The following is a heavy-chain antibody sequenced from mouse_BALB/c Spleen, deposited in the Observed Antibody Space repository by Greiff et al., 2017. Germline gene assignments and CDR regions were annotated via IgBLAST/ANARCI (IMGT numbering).Heavy chain of an antibody. CDR2: IDPANGNT. V-gene: IGHV14-3*02. D-gene: IGHD1-1*01. CDR3: ARWYYGSSPYYFDY. Sequence: EVQLQQSGAELVKPGASVKLSCTASGFNIKDTYMHWVKQRPEQGLEWIGRIDPANGNTKYDPKFQGKATITADTSSNTAYLPLSSLTSEDPAVYYCARWYYGSSPYYFDYWGQGTTLTVSS. J-gene: IGHJ2*01. CDR1: GFNIKDTY.